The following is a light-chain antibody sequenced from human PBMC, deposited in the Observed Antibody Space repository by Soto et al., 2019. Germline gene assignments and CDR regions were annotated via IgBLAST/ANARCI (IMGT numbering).Light chain of an antibody. V-gene: IGKV1-5*01. CDR2: DAS. CDR3: QQYNSYSLT. CDR1: QSISSW. J-gene: IGKJ4*01. Sequence: DIQMTQSPSTLSASVGDRVTITCRASQSISSWLAWYQQKPGKAPKLLIYDASSWESGVPSRFSGSGSGTEFTLTISSLQPDVFATYYCQQYNSYSLTFGGGTKVEIK.